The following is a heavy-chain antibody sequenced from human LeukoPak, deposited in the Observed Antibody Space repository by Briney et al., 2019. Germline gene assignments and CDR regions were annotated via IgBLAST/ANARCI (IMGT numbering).Heavy chain of an antibody. V-gene: IGHV1-69*04. J-gene: IGHJ4*02. CDR3: ARVVDYDILTGYPPRGAGVHLDY. D-gene: IGHD3-9*01. Sequence: ASVKVSCKASGGTFSSYAISWVRQAPGQGLEWMGRIIPILGIANYAQKFQGRVTITADKPTSTAYMELSSLRSEDTAVYYCARVVDYDILTGYPPRGAGVHLDYWGQGTLVTVSS. CDR2: IIPILGIA. CDR1: GGTFSSYA.